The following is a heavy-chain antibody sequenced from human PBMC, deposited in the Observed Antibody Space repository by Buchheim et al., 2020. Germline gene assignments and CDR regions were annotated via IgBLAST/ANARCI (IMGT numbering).Heavy chain of an antibody. CDR3: AKPVGAKGLNPFDY. Sequence: QVQLVESGGGVVQPGRSLRLSCAASGFTFSSYAMHWVRQAPGKGLEWVAVISYDGSNKYYADSVKGRFTISRDNSKNTLYLQMNSLRAEDTAVYYCAKPVGAKGLNPFDYWGQGTL. D-gene: IGHD1-26*01. CDR2: ISYDGSNK. CDR1: GFTFSSYA. J-gene: IGHJ4*02. V-gene: IGHV3-30*18.